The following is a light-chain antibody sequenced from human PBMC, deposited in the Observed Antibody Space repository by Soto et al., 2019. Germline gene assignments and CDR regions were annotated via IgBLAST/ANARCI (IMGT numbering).Light chain of an antibody. Sequence: IQLTQSPSSLSASVGDRVTITCRASQGIRNDLGWYQQKPGKAPKCLIYAASSLQSGVPSRFSGSGSGTEFTLTISSLQSEDFAVYYCQHYNNWLWTFGPGTKVDIK. J-gene: IGKJ1*01. CDR1: QGIRND. CDR2: AAS. CDR3: QHYNNWLWT. V-gene: IGKV1-17*01.